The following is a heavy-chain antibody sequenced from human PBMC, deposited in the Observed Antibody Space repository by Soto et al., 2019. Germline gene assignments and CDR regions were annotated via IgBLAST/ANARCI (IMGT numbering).Heavy chain of an antibody. J-gene: IGHJ3*02. CDR1: GGSISSSSYY. V-gene: IGHV4-39*01. CDR2: IYYSGST. Sequence: SETLSLTCTVSGGSISSSSYYWGWIRQPPGKGLEWIGSIYYSGSTYYNPSLKSRVTISVDTSKNQFSLKLSSVTAADTAVYYCARQISNSGSYYNRMGAFDIWGQGTMVTVSS. CDR3: ARQISNSGSYYNRMGAFDI. D-gene: IGHD1-26*01.